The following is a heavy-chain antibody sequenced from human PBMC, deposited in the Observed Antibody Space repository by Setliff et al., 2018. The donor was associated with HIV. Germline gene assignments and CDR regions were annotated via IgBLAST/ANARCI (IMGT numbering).Heavy chain of an antibody. J-gene: IGHJ4*02. Sequence: GGSLRLSCAASGFTFSSYGMHWVRQAPGKGLDWVSSITSTSRYIDYADSLRGRFTISRDNANNSLYLQMNSLRAEDTAFYYCARDLSYCGDDCYYDNWGQGTLVTVSS. CDR3: ARDLSYCGDDCYYDN. CDR2: ITSTSRYI. CDR1: GFTFSSYG. D-gene: IGHD2-21*02. V-gene: IGHV3-21*04.